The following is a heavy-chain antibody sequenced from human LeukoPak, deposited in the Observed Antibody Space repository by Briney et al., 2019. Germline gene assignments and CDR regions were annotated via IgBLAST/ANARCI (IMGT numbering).Heavy chain of an antibody. D-gene: IGHD2-2*01. CDR1: GGSISSGGYS. V-gene: IGHV4-30-2*01. CDR2: IYHSGST. J-gene: IGHJ4*02. Sequence: PSETLSLTCAVSGGSISSGGYSWSWIRQPPGKGLEGIGYIYHSGSTYYNPSLKSRVTISVDRSKNQFSLKLSSVTAADTAVYYCARVVPAATFDYWGQGTLVTVSS. CDR3: ARVVPAATFDY.